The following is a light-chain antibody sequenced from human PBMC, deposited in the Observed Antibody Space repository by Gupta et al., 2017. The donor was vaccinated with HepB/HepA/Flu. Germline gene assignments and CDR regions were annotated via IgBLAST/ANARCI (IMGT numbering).Light chain of an antibody. J-gene: IGKJ4*01. CDR1: QTIGTY. Sequence: IQMTQSPSSLSASVGDRVTISCRASQTIGTYLNWYQCKPGKAPNLLIYSASSRQSGVPSRFSGRGSGTDFTLTISMRQPEDFGTYYCQHTDSVPPITFGGGTKVQIK. CDR3: QHTDSVPPIT. V-gene: IGKV1-39*01. CDR2: SAS.